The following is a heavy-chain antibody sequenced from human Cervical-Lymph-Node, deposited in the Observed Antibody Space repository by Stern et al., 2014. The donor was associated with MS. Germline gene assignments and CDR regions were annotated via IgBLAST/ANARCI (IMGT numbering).Heavy chain of an antibody. J-gene: IGHJ4*02. CDR1: GDSVSSNSAA. CDR3: ARGLSGVAGRRWALE. D-gene: IGHD6-19*01. Sequence: QVQLGQSGSGLVKPSQTLSLTCAISGDSVSSNSAAWNWIRQSPSRGLEWLGTTYFKSKWYNDYAVSVKSRITINPDTSKNQFSLQLNSVTPDDTAVYYCARGLSGVAGRRWALEWGQGTLVTVSS. CDR2: TYFKSKWYN. V-gene: IGHV6-1*01.